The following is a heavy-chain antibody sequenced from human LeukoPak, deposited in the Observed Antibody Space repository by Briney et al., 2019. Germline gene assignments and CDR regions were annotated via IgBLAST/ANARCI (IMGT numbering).Heavy chain of an antibody. CDR2: IYYSGST. J-gene: IGHJ6*03. D-gene: IGHD4-11*01. Sequence: SETLSLTCTVSGGSISSGGYYWSWIRQHPGKGLEWIGYIYYSGSTYYNPSLKSRITISVDTSKNQFSLKLSSVTAADTAVYYCARGDHTVTTDYYYYYYMDVWGKGTTVTVSS. V-gene: IGHV4-31*03. CDR1: GGSISSGGYY. CDR3: ARGDHTVTTDYYYYYYMDV.